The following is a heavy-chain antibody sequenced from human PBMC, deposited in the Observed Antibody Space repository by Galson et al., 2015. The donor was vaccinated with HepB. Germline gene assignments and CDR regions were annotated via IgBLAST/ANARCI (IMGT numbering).Heavy chain of an antibody. CDR2: IIPILAIA. CDR3: ASQNDYYYGMDV. V-gene: IGHV1-69*02. Sequence: SVKVSCKASGGTFGSFNINWVRQAPGQGLEWMGRIIPILAIAKYAQKLQGRLTIIADKSTSTVYMELSSLRSEDTAVYYCASQNDYYYGMDVWGQGTTVTVSS. CDR1: GGTFGSFN. D-gene: IGHD1-1*01. J-gene: IGHJ6*02.